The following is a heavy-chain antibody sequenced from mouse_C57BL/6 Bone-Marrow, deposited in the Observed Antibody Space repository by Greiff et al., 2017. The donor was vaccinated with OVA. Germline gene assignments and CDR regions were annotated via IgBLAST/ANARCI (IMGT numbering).Heavy chain of an antibody. Sequence: EVHLVESGGGLVQPGGSLKLSCAASGFTFSDYYMYWVRQTPEKRLEWVAYISNGGGSTYYPDTVKGRFTISRDNAKNTLYLQMSRLKAEDTAMYYCARPSPNCDDAMDYWGQGTSVTVSS. V-gene: IGHV5-12*01. D-gene: IGHD4-1*01. CDR3: ARPSPNCDDAMDY. CDR2: ISNGGGST. J-gene: IGHJ4*01. CDR1: GFTFSDYY.